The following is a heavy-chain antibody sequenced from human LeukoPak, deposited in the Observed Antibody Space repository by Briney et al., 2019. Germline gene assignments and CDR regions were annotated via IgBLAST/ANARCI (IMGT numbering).Heavy chain of an antibody. Sequence: PGGSLRLSCAASGFTFSSYAMSWVRQAPGKGLEWVAVITYDGSNKYYADSVKGRFTISRDNSKNTLYLQMNSLRAEDTAVYYCAKGDYYGSGRTDYWGQGTLVTVSS. D-gene: IGHD3-10*01. V-gene: IGHV3-30*18. CDR3: AKGDYYGSGRTDY. J-gene: IGHJ4*02. CDR1: GFTFSSYA. CDR2: ITYDGSNK.